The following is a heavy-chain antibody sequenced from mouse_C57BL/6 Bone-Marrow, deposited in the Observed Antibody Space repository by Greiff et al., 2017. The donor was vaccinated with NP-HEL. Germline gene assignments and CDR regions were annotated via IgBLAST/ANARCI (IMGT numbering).Heavy chain of an antibody. D-gene: IGHD2-13*01. CDR2: ISSGSSTI. J-gene: IGHJ1*03. CDR3: ARRTGEDWYFDV. V-gene: IGHV5-17*01. Sequence: DVMLVESGGGLVKPGGSLKLSCAASGFTFSDYGMHWVRQAPEKGLEWVAYISSGSSTIYYADTVKGRFTISRDNAKNTLFLQMTSLRSEDTAMYYCARRTGEDWYFDVWGTGTTVTVSS. CDR1: GFTFSDYG.